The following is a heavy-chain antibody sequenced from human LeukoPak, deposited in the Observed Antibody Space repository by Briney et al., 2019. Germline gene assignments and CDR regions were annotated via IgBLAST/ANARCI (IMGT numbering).Heavy chain of an antibody. CDR3: ASTNPYYDILTGSAFDY. V-gene: IGHV4-39*01. CDR1: GGSISSSSYY. Sequence: SETLSLTCTVSGGSISSSSYYCGWIRQPPGKGLEWIGSIYYSGSTYYNPSLKSRVTISVDTSKNQFSLKLSSVTAADTAVYYCASTNPYYDILTGSAFDYWGQGTLVTVSS. J-gene: IGHJ4*02. CDR2: IYYSGST. D-gene: IGHD3-9*01.